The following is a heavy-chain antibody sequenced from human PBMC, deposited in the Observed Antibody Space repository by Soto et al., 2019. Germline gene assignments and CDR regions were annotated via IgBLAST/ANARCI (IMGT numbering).Heavy chain of an antibody. CDR1: GGTFSSYA. Sequence: QVQLVQSGAEVKKPGSSVKVSCKASGGTFSSYAISWVRQAPGQGLEWMGGIIPIFGTANYAQKFQGRVTITADESTSSAYMELSSLRSEDTAVYYCARVAPDSYSGSYRGSRFDPWGQGTLVTVSS. J-gene: IGHJ5*02. V-gene: IGHV1-69*12. D-gene: IGHD1-26*01. CDR2: IIPIFGTA. CDR3: ARVAPDSYSGSYRGSRFDP.